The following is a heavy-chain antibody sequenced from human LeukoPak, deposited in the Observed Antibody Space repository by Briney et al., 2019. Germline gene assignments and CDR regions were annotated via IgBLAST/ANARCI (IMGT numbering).Heavy chain of an antibody. CDR3: AKDLFSGWYYFDY. Sequence: SGGSLRLSCAASGFTFSSYTMSWVRQAPGKGLEWVSAISGSGGSTYYADSVKGRFTISRDNSKNTLYLQMNSLRAEDTAVYYCAKDLFSGWYYFDYWGQGTLVTVSS. CDR1: GFTFSSYT. D-gene: IGHD6-19*01. V-gene: IGHV3-23*01. CDR2: ISGSGGST. J-gene: IGHJ4*02.